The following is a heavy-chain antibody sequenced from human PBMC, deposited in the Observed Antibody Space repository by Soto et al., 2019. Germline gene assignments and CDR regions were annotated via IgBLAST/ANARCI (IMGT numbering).Heavy chain of an antibody. D-gene: IGHD5-12*01. CDR1: GDSISAYS. Sequence: SEPLCLTCTVAGDSISAYSGGGVRQPPGKGLEWIGNIHYNGNTKYNPSLKSRVSMSVDTSKNQFSLRLISVTAADTAKYFCAREGNLGRWLQPLDFWGQGTLVTAPQ. V-gene: IGHV4-59*01. J-gene: IGHJ4*02. CDR2: IHYNGNT. CDR3: AREGNLGRWLQPLDF.